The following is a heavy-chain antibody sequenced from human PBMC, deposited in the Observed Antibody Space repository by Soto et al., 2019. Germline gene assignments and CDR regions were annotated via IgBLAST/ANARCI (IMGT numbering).Heavy chain of an antibody. CDR1: GFTFSSYA. CDR2: ISRSSRTI. D-gene: IGHD3-22*01. Sequence: EVQLLESGGGLVQPGGSLRLSCAASGFTFSSYAMNWVRQAPGKGLEWVSYISRSSRTIYYADSVKGRFTISRDNAKNSLYLQMNSLRDEDTSVYYCARESYYYDSSTFDIWGQGTMVTVSS. V-gene: IGHV3-48*02. CDR3: ARESYYYDSSTFDI. J-gene: IGHJ3*02.